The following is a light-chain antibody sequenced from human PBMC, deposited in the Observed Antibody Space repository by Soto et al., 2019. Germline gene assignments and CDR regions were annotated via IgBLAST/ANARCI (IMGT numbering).Light chain of an antibody. CDR3: QSYDSSLSGRV. V-gene: IGLV1-40*01. Sequence: QSVLTQPPSVSGAPGQRVTISCTGSSSNIGAGYDVHWYQQLLGTAPKLLIYGNSNRPSGVPDRFSGSKSGTSASLAITGLQAEDEADYYCQSYDSSLSGRVFGTGTKLTVL. CDR2: GNS. J-gene: IGLJ1*01. CDR1: SSNIGAGYD.